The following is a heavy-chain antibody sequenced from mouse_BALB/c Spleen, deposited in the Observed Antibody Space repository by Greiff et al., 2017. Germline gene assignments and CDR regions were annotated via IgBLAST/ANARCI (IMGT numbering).Heavy chain of an antibody. V-gene: IGHV5-6*01. D-gene: IGHD2-4*01. Sequence: EVQLQESGGGLVKPGGSLKLSCAASGFTFSSYAMSWVRQTPEKRLEWVASISSGGSYTYYPDSVKGRFTISRDNAKNNLYLQMSSLKSEDTAMYYCARSYDYDWFAYWGQGTLVTVSA. J-gene: IGHJ3*01. CDR3: ARSYDYDWFAY. CDR1: GFTFSSYA. CDR2: ISSGGSYT.